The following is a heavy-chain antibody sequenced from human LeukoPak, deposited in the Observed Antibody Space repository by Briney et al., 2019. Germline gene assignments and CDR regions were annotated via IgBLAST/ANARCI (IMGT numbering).Heavy chain of an antibody. D-gene: IGHD2-2*01. CDR3: ARADIVVVPAPGDY. CDR2: INAGNGNT. V-gene: IGHV1-3*01. CDR1: GYTFTSDA. J-gene: IGHJ4*02. Sequence: ASVKVSCKASGYTFTSDAMHWVRQAPGQRLEWMGWINAGNGNTKYSQKFQGRVTITRDTSASTAYMELSSLRSEDTAVYYCARADIVVVPAPGDYWGQGTLVTVSS.